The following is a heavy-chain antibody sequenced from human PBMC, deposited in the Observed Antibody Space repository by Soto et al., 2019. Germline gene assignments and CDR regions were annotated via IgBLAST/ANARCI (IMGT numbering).Heavy chain of an antibody. Sequence: GGSLRLCCAASGFTFSSYAMSWVRQAPGKGLEWVSAISGSGGSTYYADSVKGRFTISRDNSKNTLYLQMNSLRAEDTAVYYCAKTLVRGGTVNWFDPWGQGTLVTVSS. CDR1: GFTFSSYA. J-gene: IGHJ5*02. CDR2: ISGSGGST. CDR3: AKTLVRGGTVNWFDP. V-gene: IGHV3-23*01. D-gene: IGHD3-16*01.